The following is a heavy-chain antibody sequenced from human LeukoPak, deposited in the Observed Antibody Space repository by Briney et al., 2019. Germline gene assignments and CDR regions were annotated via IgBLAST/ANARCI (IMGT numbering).Heavy chain of an antibody. CDR3: VKGKQKTAYDMDV. CDR2: ISSNGGNT. J-gene: IGHJ6*02. Sequence: GGSLRLSCAASGFTFSSHAMHWVRQAPGKGLEFVSGISSNGGNTYYADSVKGRFTISRDNSKNTLYLETSSLRPEDTAVYRCVKGKQKTAYDMDVWGQGTTVTVSS. CDR1: GFTFSSHA. V-gene: IGHV3-64D*09. D-gene: IGHD6-13*01.